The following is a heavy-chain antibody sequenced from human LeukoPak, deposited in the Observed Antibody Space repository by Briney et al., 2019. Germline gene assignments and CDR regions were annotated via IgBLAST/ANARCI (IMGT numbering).Heavy chain of an antibody. CDR1: RFTFRNNW. D-gene: IGHD6-19*01. CDR2: IKQDGSEK. V-gene: IGHV3-7*01. J-gene: IGHJ4*02. Sequence: GGSLRLSCAASRFTFRNNWMSWVRQAPGKGLEWVANIKQDGSEKNYVDSVKGRFIISRDNAKNSLYLQMNSLRAEDTAVYYCARETPDSSGWDWGQGTLVTVSS. CDR3: ARETPDSSGWD.